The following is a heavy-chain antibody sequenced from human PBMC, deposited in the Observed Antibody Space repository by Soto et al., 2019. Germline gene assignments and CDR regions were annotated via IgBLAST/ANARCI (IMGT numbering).Heavy chain of an antibody. D-gene: IGHD4-17*01. V-gene: IGHV4-38-2*01. CDR2: IYHSGST. Sequence: KPSETLSLTCAVSGYSISSGYYWGWIRQPPGKGLEWIGSIYHSGSTYYNPSLKSRVTISVDTSKNQFSLKLSSVTAADTAVYYCARHYGDYVFTDFQHWGQGTLVTVSS. J-gene: IGHJ1*01. CDR1: GYSISSGYY. CDR3: ARHYGDYVFTDFQH.